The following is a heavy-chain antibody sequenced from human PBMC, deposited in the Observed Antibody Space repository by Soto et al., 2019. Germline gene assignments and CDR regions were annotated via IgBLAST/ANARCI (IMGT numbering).Heavy chain of an antibody. Sequence: PGGSLRLSCTVFGFAFGDYAMSWVRQAPGKGLEWVGFIRSKIYGGTTEYAASVKGRFIISRDDSKSIAYLQMNSLKTEDTAVYYCTRDLFLGSVATGIKKDYWGQGTLVTVSS. J-gene: IGHJ4*02. CDR3: TRDLFLGSVATGIKKDY. CDR1: GFAFGDYA. D-gene: IGHD1-1*01. CDR2: IRSKIYGGTT. V-gene: IGHV3-49*04.